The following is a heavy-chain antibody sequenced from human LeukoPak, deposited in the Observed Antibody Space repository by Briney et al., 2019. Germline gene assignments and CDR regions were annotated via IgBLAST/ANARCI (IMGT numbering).Heavy chain of an antibody. CDR1: GFTFSDYY. V-gene: IGHV3-11*04. CDR2: ISSSGSTI. D-gene: IGHD5-18*01. J-gene: IGHJ4*02. CDR3: ARDQPIGYNYGYPFDN. Sequence: GGSLRLSCAASGFTFSDYYMSWIRQAPGKGLEWVSYISSSGSTIYYADSVKGRFTISRDNAKNSLYLQMNNLRVEDTAVYYCARDQPIGYNYGYPFDNSGQGTLVTVSS.